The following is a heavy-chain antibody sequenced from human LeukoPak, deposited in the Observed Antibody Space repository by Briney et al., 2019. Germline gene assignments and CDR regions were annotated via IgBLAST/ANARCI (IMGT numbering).Heavy chain of an antibody. V-gene: IGHV3-23*01. D-gene: IGHD3-22*01. CDR3: AKVIGLTMIVVVTPDFDY. Sequence: GSLRLSCAASGGTFSSDDLYGARQAPPLTLAGVSFGSSSGGSTYYADSVKGRFTISRDNSKNTLYLQMNSLRAEDTAVYYCAKVIGLTMIVVVTPDFDYWGQGTLVTVSS. J-gene: IGHJ4*02. CDR1: GGTFSSDD. CDR2: GSSSGGST.